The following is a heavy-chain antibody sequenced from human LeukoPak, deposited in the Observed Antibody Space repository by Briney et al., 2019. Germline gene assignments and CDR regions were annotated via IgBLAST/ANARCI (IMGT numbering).Heavy chain of an antibody. D-gene: IGHD1-1*01. J-gene: IGHJ4*02. V-gene: IGHV3-23*02. CDR2: ISGSGGST. CDR1: GFTFSSYA. CDR3: ARLNGDY. Sequence: GGSLRLSCAASGFTFSSYAMSWVRQAPGKGLEWVSAISGSGGSTNYNPSLKSRVTISLDTSKNQFSLKVNSVTAADTAVYYCARLNGDYWGQGTLVTVSS.